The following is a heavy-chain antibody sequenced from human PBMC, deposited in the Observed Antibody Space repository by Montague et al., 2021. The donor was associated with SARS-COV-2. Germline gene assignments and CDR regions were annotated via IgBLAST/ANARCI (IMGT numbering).Heavy chain of an antibody. CDR2: VTTNGTT. CDR1: GGSITGFS. Sequence: SETLSLTCAVSGGSITGFSWSWVRQPAGKGLEWICRVTTNGTTNYSPSLRIRVTMSVDTSKNQFPLNLNSVTAAATAIYYCARTPTRPLSLDSWGQGTLVTVSS. J-gene: IGHJ4*02. D-gene: IGHD6-6*01. V-gene: IGHV4-4*07. CDR3: ARTPTRPLSLDS.